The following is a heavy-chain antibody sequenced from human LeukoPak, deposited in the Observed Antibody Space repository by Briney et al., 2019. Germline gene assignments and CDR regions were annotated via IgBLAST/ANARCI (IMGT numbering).Heavy chain of an antibody. J-gene: IGHJ6*03. D-gene: IGHD5-18*01. CDR2: VYPGDSDT. CDR3: ARLGYSYGCYYYYYMDV. Sequence: GESLKISCKGSGYSFTSYWIGWVRQMPGKGLEWMGIVYPGDSDTRYSPSFQGQVTISADKSISTAYLQWSSLKASDTAMYYCARLGYSYGCYYYYYMDVWGKGTTVTVSS. V-gene: IGHV5-51*01. CDR1: GYSFTSYW.